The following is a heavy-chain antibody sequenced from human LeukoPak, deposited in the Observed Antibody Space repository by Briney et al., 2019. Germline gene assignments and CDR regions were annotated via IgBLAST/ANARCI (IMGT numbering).Heavy chain of an antibody. V-gene: IGHV3-23*01. Sequence: GGSLTLSWAAYGFTLSSYSMSCVRQPAWRGLEWVSAISGSGGSTYYADSVKGRFTISRDNSKKTLYLQITNLRAEDTAVYYCAKMGLKRWLYIYFDYWGQGTLVTVS. CDR3: AKMGLKRWLYIYFDY. J-gene: IGHJ4*02. CDR1: GFTLSSYS. CDR2: ISGSGGST. D-gene: IGHD6-19*01.